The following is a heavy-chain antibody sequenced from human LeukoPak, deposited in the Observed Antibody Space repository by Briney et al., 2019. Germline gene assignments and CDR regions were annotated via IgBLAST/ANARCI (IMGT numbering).Heavy chain of an antibody. J-gene: IGHJ4*02. CDR3: ARGEGIAAFDY. Sequence: SSETLSLTCTVSGGSISSGDYYWGWIRQPPGKGLEWVGYIYYSGSTYYNPSLKSRVTISVDTSKNQFSLKLSSVTAADTAVYYCARGEGIAAFDYWGQGTLVTVSS. D-gene: IGHD6-13*01. CDR2: IYYSGST. CDR1: GGSISSGDYY. V-gene: IGHV4-30-4*01.